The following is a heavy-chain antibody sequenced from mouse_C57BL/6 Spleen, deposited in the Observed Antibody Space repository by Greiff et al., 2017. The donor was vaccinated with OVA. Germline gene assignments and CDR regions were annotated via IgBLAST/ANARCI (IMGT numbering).Heavy chain of an antibody. V-gene: IGHV1-69*01. J-gene: IGHJ1*03. D-gene: IGHD4-1*01. Sequence: VQLQQSGAELVMPGASVKLSCKASGYTFTSYWMHWVKQRPGQGLEWIGEIDPSDSYTNYNQKFKGKSTLTVDKSSSTAYMQLSSLTSEDSAVYYCAKGGLGRDWYFDVWGTGTTVTVSS. CDR3: AKGGLGRDWYFDV. CDR1: GYTFTSYW. CDR2: IDPSDSYT.